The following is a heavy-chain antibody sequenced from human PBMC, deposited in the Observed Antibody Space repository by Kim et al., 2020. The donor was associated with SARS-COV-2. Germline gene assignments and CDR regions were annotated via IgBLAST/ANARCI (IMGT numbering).Heavy chain of an antibody. J-gene: IGHJ4*02. V-gene: IGHV3-23*01. CDR3: AKDGGYSSSWYGVYYFDY. D-gene: IGHD6-13*01. Sequence: KGRFTISRDNSKNTLYLQMNSLRAEDTAVYYCAKDGGYSSSWYGVYYFDYWGQGTLVTVSS.